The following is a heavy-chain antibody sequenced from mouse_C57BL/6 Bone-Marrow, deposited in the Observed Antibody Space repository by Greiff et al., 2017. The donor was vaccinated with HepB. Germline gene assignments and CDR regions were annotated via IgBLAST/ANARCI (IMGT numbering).Heavy chain of an antibody. CDR1: GYTFTSYD. D-gene: IGHD1-1*01. J-gene: IGHJ2*01. CDR3: ARSGFITTVVATDY. CDR2: SYPRDGST. V-gene: IGHV1-85*01. Sequence: VQLQQSGPELVKPGASVKLSCKASGYTFTSYDINWVKQRPGQGLEWIGWSYPRDGSTKYNEKFKGKATLTVDTSSSTAYMELHSLTSEDSAVYFCARSGFITTVVATDYWGQGTTLTVSS.